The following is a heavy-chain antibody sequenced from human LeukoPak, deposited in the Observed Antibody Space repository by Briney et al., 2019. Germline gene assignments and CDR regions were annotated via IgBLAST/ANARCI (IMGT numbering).Heavy chain of an antibody. CDR1: GFTFSSYA. J-gene: IGHJ5*02. Sequence: GRSLRLSCAASGFTFSSYAMHWVRQAPGKGLEWVAVISYDGSNKYYADSVKGRFTISRDNSKNTLYLQMNSLRAEDTAVYYCARQREVGTTRWFDPWGQGTLVTVSS. V-gene: IGHV3-30-3*01. CDR2: ISYDGSNK. CDR3: ARQREVGTTRWFDP. D-gene: IGHD1-26*01.